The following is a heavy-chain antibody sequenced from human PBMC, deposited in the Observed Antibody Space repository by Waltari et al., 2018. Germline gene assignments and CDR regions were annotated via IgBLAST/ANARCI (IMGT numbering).Heavy chain of an antibody. CDR3: ASLPPDYGDPNWFDP. CDR2: IYHSGST. D-gene: IGHD4-17*01. J-gene: IGHJ5*02. Sequence: QVQLQESGPGLVKPSETLSLACAVSGYSISSGYYWGWIRQPPGKGLEWIGSIYHSGSTYYNPSLKSRVTISVDTSKNQFSLKLSSVTAADTAVYYCASLPPDYGDPNWFDPWGQGTLVTVSS. CDR1: GYSISSGYY. V-gene: IGHV4-38-2*01.